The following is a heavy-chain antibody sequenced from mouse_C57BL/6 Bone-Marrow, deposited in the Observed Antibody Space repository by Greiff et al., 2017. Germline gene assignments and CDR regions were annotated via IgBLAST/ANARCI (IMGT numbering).Heavy chain of an antibody. J-gene: IGHJ2*01. CDR1: GFNIKDDS. V-gene: IGHV14-4*01. D-gene: IGHD1-3*01. CDR3: TTLAPYYFDY. Sequence: EVKLQQSGAELVRPGASVTLSCTASGFNIKDDSMHWVKQRPEQGLEWIGWIDPENGDTEYASKFQGKATITADTSSNTAYLQHSNLTSEDTAVYYCTTLAPYYFDYWGQGTTLTVSS. CDR2: IDPENGDT.